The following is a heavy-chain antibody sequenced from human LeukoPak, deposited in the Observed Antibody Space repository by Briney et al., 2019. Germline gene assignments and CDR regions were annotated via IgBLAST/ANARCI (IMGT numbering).Heavy chain of an antibody. CDR1: GFTFSSYG. J-gene: IGHJ4*02. Sequence: GGSLRLSCAASGFTFSSYGMHWVRQAPGKGLEWVAVISYDGSNKCYADSVKGRFTISRDNSKNTLYLQMNSLRAEDTAVYYCAKDLEPYYYGSGTADYWGQGTLVTVSS. CDR3: AKDLEPYYYGSGTADY. D-gene: IGHD3-10*01. CDR2: ISYDGSNK. V-gene: IGHV3-30*18.